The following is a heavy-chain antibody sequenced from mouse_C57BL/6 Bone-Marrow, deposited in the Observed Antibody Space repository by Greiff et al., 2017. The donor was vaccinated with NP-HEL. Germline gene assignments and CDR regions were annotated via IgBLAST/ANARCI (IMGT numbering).Heavy chain of an antibody. V-gene: IGHV14-4*01. J-gene: IGHJ2*01. CDR1: GFNIKDDY. CDR2: IDPENGDT. CDR3: TTAPLWDY. D-gene: IGHD1-1*01. Sequence: VQLQQSGAELVRPGASVKLSCTASGFNIKDDYMHWVKQRPEQGLEWIGWIDPENGDTEYASKFQGKATITADTSSNTAYLQLSSRTSEDTAVYYCTTAPLWDYWGQGTTLTVSS.